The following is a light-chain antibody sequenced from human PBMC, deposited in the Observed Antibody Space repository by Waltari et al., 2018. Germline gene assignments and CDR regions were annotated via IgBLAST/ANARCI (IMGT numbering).Light chain of an antibody. Sequence: QSALTQPPPASGSPGQSITISCTGISTDVEGYDPAFSYQQPPGQAPKLLIYEVTKRPSGVPDRFSGSKSDNTASLAVSGLQAEDEADYYCSSYAGGSSLMFGGGTKLTVL. CDR1: STDVEGYDP. CDR3: SSYAGGSSLM. V-gene: IGLV2-8*01. CDR2: EVT. J-gene: IGLJ3*02.